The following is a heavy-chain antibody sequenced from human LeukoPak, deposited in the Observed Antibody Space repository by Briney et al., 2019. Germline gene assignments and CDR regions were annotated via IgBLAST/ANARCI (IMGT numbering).Heavy chain of an antibody. V-gene: IGHV3-23*01. J-gene: IGHJ4*02. CDR3: ATKRTHYYDSSGYPRSQSYFDY. CDR2: ISGSGGST. Sequence: GGSLRLSCAASGFTFSSYAMSWVRQAAGKGLEWVSAISGSGGSTYYADSVKGRFTIYRENAKNTVYLKMNRLRAEDTAVYYCATKRTHYYDSSGYPRSQSYFDYWGQGTLVTVSS. CDR1: GFTFSSYA. D-gene: IGHD3-22*01.